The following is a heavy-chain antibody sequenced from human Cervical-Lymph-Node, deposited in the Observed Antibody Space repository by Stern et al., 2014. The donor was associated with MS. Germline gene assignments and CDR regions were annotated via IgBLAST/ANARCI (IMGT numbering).Heavy chain of an antibody. D-gene: IGHD3-16*01. CDR2: IWHDGSIK. V-gene: IGHV3-33*01. Sequence: VQLVESGGGVVQPGRSLRLSCAASGFTFSSYGMHWVRQAPGKGLEWVTVIWHDGSIKQYADSVMGRFPISKDNDRSTLYLQMNSLRAEDTAVYYCARGGLWGAYAPMDVWGQGTTVTVSS. CDR3: ARGGLWGAYAPMDV. J-gene: IGHJ6*02. CDR1: GFTFSSYG.